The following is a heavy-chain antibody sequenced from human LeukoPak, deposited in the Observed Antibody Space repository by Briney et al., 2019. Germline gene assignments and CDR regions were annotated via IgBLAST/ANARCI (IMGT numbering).Heavy chain of an antibody. D-gene: IGHD3-22*01. CDR1: GGSISSSSYY. Sequence: PSETLSLTCTVSGGSISSSSYYWGWIRQPPGEGLEWIGSIYYSGSTYYNPSLMSRVTISVDTSKNQFSPKLSSVTAADTAVYYCARQSFPSVVVIIQSDVYYFDYWGQGTLVTVSS. J-gene: IGHJ4*02. CDR2: IYYSGST. V-gene: IGHV4-39*01. CDR3: ARQSFPSVVVIIQSDVYYFDY.